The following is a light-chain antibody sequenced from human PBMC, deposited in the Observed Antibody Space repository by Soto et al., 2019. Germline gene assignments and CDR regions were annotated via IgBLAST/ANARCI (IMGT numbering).Light chain of an antibody. Sequence: DIQMTQSPSSLSAAVGDRVTITCRASQGIDTYLAWYQQKPGKVPKLLIYAASTLQSGVPSRFSGSGSGTDFTLTISSLQPEDVATYYSQKYIRGHMTFGPG. V-gene: IGKV1-27*01. CDR1: QGIDTY. CDR2: AAS. CDR3: QKYIRGHMT. J-gene: IGKJ3*01.